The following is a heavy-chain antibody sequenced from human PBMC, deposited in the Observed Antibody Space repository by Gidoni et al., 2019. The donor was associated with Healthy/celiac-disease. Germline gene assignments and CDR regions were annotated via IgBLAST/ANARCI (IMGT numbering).Heavy chain of an antibody. CDR2: IIPIFGTA. V-gene: IGHV1-69*01. CDR3: ATIDTVTTGY. J-gene: IGHJ4*02. Sequence: ASGGTFSSYAISWVRQAPGQGLEWMGGIIPIFGTANYAQKFQGRVTITADESTSTAYMELSSLRSEDTAVYYCATIDTVTTGYWGQGTLVTVSS. CDR1: GGTFSSYA. D-gene: IGHD4-4*01.